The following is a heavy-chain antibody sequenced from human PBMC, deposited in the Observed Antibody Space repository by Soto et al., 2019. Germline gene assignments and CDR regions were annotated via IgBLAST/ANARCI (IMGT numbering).Heavy chain of an antibody. CDR3: ATWHEREHAYDV. D-gene: IGHD1-1*01. V-gene: IGHV3-53*01. CDR2: LYDVDGS. Sequence: DVQLVESGGGLIQPGESLRLSCAAFGLTISGKNYVAWVRQAPGKGLEWVSALYDVDGSFYADSVTGRFTTSSDSSKTTVYLQMNDLRPDDTAVYYCATWHEREHAYDVWGQGKTVTISS. CDR1: GLTISGKNY. J-gene: IGHJ3*01.